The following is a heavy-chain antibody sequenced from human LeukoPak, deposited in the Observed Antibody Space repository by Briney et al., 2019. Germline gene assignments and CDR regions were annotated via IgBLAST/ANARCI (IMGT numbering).Heavy chain of an antibody. CDR2: ISSRSATI. Sequence: GGSLRLSCAASGFTFSSYSMNWVRQAPGKGLEWVSYISSRSATIYYADSVKGRFTISRDNAKNSLYLQMNSLRAEDTAVYYCAELGITMIGGVWGKGTTVTISS. J-gene: IGHJ6*04. D-gene: IGHD3-10*02. V-gene: IGHV3-48*04. CDR3: AELGITMIGGV. CDR1: GFTFSSYS.